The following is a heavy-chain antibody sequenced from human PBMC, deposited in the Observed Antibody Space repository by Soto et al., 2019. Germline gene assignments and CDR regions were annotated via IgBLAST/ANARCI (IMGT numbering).Heavy chain of an antibody. Sequence: PRLSCAASGFTFSDYYMSWIRQAPGKGLEWVSYISSSSSYTNYADSVEGRFTISRDNAKNSLYLQMNSLRAEDTAVYYCARGVYSSGWLRKDDYYGMYVWGQGTTVTVSS. CDR1: GFTFSDYY. D-gene: IGHD6-19*01. CDR2: ISSSSSYT. J-gene: IGHJ6*02. V-gene: IGHV3-11*06. CDR3: ARGVYSSGWLRKDDYYGMYV.